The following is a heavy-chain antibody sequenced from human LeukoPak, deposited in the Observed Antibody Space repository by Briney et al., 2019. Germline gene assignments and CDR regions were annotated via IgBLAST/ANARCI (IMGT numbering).Heavy chain of an antibody. CDR1: GFTFSSYS. J-gene: IGHJ3*02. Sequence: GGSLRLSCAASGFTFSSYSMNWVRQAPGKGLEWVSSISSSSSYIYYADSVKGRFTISRDNAKNSLYLQVNSLRAEDTAVYYCAREGQIVVVPATDAFDIWGQGTMVTVSS. V-gene: IGHV3-21*01. CDR3: AREGQIVVVPATDAFDI. D-gene: IGHD2-2*01. CDR2: ISSSSSYI.